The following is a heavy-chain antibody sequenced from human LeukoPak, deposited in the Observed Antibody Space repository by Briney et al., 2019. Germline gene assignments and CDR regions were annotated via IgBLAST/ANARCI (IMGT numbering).Heavy chain of an antibody. D-gene: IGHD3-22*01. J-gene: IGHJ4*02. Sequence: SETLSLTCTVSGGSISSGHYYWSWIRQPPGKGLEWIGYIYYSGSTYYNPSLKSRVTISVDTSKNQFSLKLSSVTAADTAVYYCARDLSDSSGYYFEYWGQGTLVTVSS. CDR1: GGSISSGHYY. V-gene: IGHV4-30-4*01. CDR2: IYYSGST. CDR3: ARDLSDSSGYYFEY.